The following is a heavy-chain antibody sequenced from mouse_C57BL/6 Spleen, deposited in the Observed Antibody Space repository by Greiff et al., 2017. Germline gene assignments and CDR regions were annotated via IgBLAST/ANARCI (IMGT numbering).Heavy chain of an antibody. CDR2: IDPANGNT. V-gene: IGHV14-3*01. D-gene: IGHD2-3*01. CDR1: GFNIKNTY. CDR3: ARAGGWLLHFDY. J-gene: IGHJ2*01. Sequence: EVQLQQSVAELVRPGASVKLSCTASGFNIKNTYMPWVKQRPEQGLEWIGRIDPANGNTKYAPKFQGKATITADTASNTAYLQLSSLTSEDTAIYYCARAGGWLLHFDYWGQGTTLTVSS.